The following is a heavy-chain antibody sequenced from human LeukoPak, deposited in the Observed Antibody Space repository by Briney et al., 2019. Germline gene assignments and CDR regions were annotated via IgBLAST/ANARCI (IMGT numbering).Heavy chain of an antibody. CDR2: IIPIFGTA. D-gene: IGHD3-3*01. J-gene: IGHJ6*03. V-gene: IGHV1-69*05. CDR3: ARGKQANYDFWSGYYRYYYYYYYMDV. Sequence: SVKVSCKASGGTFSSYAISWVRQAPGQGLEWMGGIIPIFGTANYAQKFQGRVTITTGESTSTAYMELSSLRSEDTAVYYCARGKQANYDFWSGYYRYYYYYYYMDVWGKGTTVTVSS. CDR1: GGTFSSYA.